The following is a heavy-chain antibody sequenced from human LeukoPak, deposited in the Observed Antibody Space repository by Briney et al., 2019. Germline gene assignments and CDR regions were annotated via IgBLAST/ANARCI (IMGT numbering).Heavy chain of an antibody. V-gene: IGHV3-21*01. D-gene: IGHD4-17*01. CDR2: ISSSSSYI. J-gene: IGHJ4*02. CDR3: ARDRTTVTAFDY. CDR1: GFTYSSYS. Sequence: KPGGSLRLXCAASGFTYSSYSMNWVRQAPGKGLEWVSSISSSSSYIYYADSVKGRFTISRDNAKNSLYLQMNSLRAEDTAVYYCARDRTTVTAFDYWGQGTLVTVSS.